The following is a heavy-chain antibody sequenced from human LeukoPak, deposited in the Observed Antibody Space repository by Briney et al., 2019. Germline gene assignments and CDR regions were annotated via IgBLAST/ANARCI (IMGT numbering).Heavy chain of an antibody. J-gene: IGHJ4*02. CDR3: ARGHRYGDYGY. V-gene: IGHV4-30-4*07. Sequence: SETLSLACAVSGGSISSGGYSWSWIRQPPGKGLEWIGYIYYSGSTYYNPSLKSRVTISVDTSKNQFSLKLSSVTAADTAVYYCARGHRYGDYGYWGQGTLVTVSS. D-gene: IGHD4-17*01. CDR2: IYYSGST. CDR1: GGSISSGGYS.